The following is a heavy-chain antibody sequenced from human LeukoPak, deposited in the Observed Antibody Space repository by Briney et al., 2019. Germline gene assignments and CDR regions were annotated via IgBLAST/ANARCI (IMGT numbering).Heavy chain of an antibody. CDR3: ATTTTRYDSSGYNLFDY. Sequence: GGSLRLSCAASGFTFSSYSMNWVRQAPGKGLEWVSYISSISSSSTYYADSVKGRFTISRDNAKNSLYLQMNSLRAEDTAVYYCATTTTRYDSSGYNLFDYWGQGTLVTVSS. CDR2: ISSISSSST. J-gene: IGHJ4*02. V-gene: IGHV3-48*04. CDR1: GFTFSSYS. D-gene: IGHD3-22*01.